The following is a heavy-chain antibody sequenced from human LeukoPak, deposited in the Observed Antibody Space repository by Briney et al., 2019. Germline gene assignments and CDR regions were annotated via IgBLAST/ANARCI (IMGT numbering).Heavy chain of an antibody. Sequence: GWSLRLSCAASGFTFSTFAMIWVRQPPGKGLVWVSSIFQGGGEIHYADSVRGRFTISRDNSKSTLFLQMNSLRAEDTAIYYCATYRQVLLPFEAWGQGTLVTVSS. CDR2: IFQGGGEI. CDR1: GFTFSTFA. J-gene: IGHJ5*02. D-gene: IGHD5-18*01. V-gene: IGHV3-23*01. CDR3: ATYRQVLLPFEA.